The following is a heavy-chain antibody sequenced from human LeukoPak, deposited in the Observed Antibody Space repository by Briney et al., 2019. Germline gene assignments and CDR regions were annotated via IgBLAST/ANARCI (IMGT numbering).Heavy chain of an antibody. Sequence: GGSLRLSCAASGFTVSSNYMSWVRQAPGKGMEWVSVLYSGGSTYYADSVKGRFTLSRDNSKNTLYLQMNSLRGEDTAVYYCARDRWCSGGSCYLQYAFDIWGQGTMVTVSS. J-gene: IGHJ3*02. D-gene: IGHD2-15*01. V-gene: IGHV3-53*01. CDR1: GFTVSSNY. CDR2: LYSGGST. CDR3: ARDRWCSGGSCYLQYAFDI.